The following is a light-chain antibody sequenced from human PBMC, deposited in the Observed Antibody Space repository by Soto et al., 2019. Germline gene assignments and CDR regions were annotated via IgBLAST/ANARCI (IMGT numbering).Light chain of an antibody. J-gene: IGKJ4*01. CDR2: GAS. Sequence: EIALTQAPGTLSLSPGERATLSCRASQTINSNYLAWYQQKPGHSPRLLIYGASTRAPGIPDRFSGSGSGTDFTLTISRLEPADFAVYYCQQYGNSPFGGGTKVDI. CDR3: QQYGNSP. V-gene: IGKV3-20*01. CDR1: QTINSNY.